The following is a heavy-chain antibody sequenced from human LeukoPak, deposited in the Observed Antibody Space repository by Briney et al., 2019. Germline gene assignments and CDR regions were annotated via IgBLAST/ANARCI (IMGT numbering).Heavy chain of an antibody. CDR1: GFTFSSYA. J-gene: IGHJ6*03. CDR3: ARRHNYYYMDV. Sequence: PGGSLRLSCAASGFTFSSYAMHWVRQAPGKAPEYVSAISSNGVNTYYADSVRGRFTISRDNSKNTLYLQMGSLRSEDMAVYYCARRHNYYYMDVWGKGTTVTVSS. V-gene: IGHV3-64*02. CDR2: ISSNGVNT.